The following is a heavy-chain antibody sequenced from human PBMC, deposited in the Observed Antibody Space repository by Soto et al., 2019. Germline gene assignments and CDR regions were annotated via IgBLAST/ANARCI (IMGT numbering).Heavy chain of an antibody. D-gene: IGHD3-22*01. Sequence: PSDTLSLTCDVSGESFSGYYWSWIRQPPGKGLEWIGQIFHGGGTNYSPSLKSRVTISVDTSKNQFSLELTSVTAADTAVYYCARPHYDSNTFYSFFDYWGQGTLVTVS. J-gene: IGHJ4*02. V-gene: IGHV4-34*12. CDR2: IFHGGGT. CDR3: ARPHYDSNTFYSFFDY. CDR1: GESFSGYY.